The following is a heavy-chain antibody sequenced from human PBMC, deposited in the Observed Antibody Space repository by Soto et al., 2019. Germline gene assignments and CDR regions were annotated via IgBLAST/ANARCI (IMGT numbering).Heavy chain of an antibody. V-gene: IGHV1-2*02. CDR1: GYTFTGYY. Sequence: GASVKVSCKASGYTFTGYYLHWVRQAPGQGLEWLGWINPNGGGTNYAQDFQGRITMTRDASINTAYLELTRLRSEDTAVYYCARQRDFEWRDAFDIWGQGTMVTVSS. CDR2: INPNGGGT. D-gene: IGHD3-9*01. J-gene: IGHJ3*02. CDR3: ARQRDFEWRDAFDI.